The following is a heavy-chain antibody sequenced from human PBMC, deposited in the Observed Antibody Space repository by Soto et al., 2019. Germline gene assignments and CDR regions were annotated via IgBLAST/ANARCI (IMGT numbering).Heavy chain of an antibody. CDR2: IYYSWRT. D-gene: IGHD1-1*01. Sequence: QMQLQESGPGLVKPSETLSLTCTVSGGSISRNSYYWGWIRQPPGKGLEWIGSIYYSWRTYYNPSLKSRVTISVDTSKNQFSLKLSSVTAADTAVYYCARHDWNGVDYWGQGTLVTVSS. CDR1: GGSISRNSYY. CDR3: ARHDWNGVDY. J-gene: IGHJ4*02. V-gene: IGHV4-39*01.